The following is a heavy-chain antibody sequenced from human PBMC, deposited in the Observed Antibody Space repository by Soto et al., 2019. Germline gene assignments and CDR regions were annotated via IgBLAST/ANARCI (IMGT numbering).Heavy chain of an antibody. V-gene: IGHV3-11*05. CDR1: GFAFSDYY. Sequence: QVQLVESGGGLVKPGGSLRLSCAASGFAFSDYYMSWIRQAPGKGLEWVSYISSSSSYTNYADSVKGRFTISRDNAKNSLYLQMNSLRAEDTAVYYCARRELSTVTKGWFDPWGQGTLVTVSS. J-gene: IGHJ5*02. CDR2: ISSSSSYT. D-gene: IGHD4-17*01. CDR3: ARRELSTVTKGWFDP.